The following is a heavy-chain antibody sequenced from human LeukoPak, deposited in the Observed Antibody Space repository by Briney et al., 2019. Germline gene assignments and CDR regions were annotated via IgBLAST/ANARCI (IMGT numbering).Heavy chain of an antibody. J-gene: IGHJ5*02. CDR2: INPNSGGT. Sequence: ASVKVSCKASAYTFTGYYLHWVRQAPGRGVQWMGWINPNSGGTNYGQDFQGRVTMTRDTSISTGYMELSRLTSDDTAVYYCARAKDFYSGMDLWGQGTLVTVSS. D-gene: IGHD2-15*01. CDR1: AYTFTGYY. V-gene: IGHV1-2*02. CDR3: ARAKDFYSGMDL.